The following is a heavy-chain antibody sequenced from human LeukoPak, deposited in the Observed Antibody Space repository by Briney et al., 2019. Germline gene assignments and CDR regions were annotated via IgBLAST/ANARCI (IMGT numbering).Heavy chain of an antibody. V-gene: IGHV4-59*01. CDR1: GCSISSYS. CDR2: IYYSGST. D-gene: IGHD3-16*02. CDR3: AREKGALSPRFDP. J-gene: IGHJ5*02. Sequence: SGTLSLTCTVSGCSISSYSWSWIRQPPGKGLEWIGYIYYSGSTYYNPSLKSRVTISVDTSKNQFSLKLSSVTAADTAVYYCAREKGALSPRFDPWGQGTLVTVSS.